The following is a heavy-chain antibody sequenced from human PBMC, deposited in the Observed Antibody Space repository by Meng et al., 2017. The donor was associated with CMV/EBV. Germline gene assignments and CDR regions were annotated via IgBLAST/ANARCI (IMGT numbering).Heavy chain of an antibody. J-gene: IGHJ4*02. CDR3: ARGPILRKVVAATSHFDY. D-gene: IGHD2-15*01. Sequence: QEQLVQAGDEVKKPGASGKVSCKASGYTFTSYYMHWVRQAPGQGLEWMGIINPSGGSTSYAQKFQGRVTMTRDTSTSKVYMELSSLRSEDTAVYYCARGPILRKVVAATSHFDYWGQGTLVTVFS. CDR2: INPSGGST. V-gene: IGHV1-46*01. CDR1: GYTFTSYY.